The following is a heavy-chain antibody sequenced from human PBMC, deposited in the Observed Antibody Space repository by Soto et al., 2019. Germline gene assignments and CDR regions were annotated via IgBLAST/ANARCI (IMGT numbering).Heavy chain of an antibody. D-gene: IGHD5-12*01. CDR1: GFTLSDHY. CDR3: AREGYPFDY. Sequence: GGSLRLSCAASGFTLSDHYMDWVRQAPGKGLEWVGRTRNKANGYTTEYAASVKGRFTISRDDSKNSLYLQMNSLRDEDTAVYYCAREGYPFDYWGQGTLVTVSS. CDR2: TRNKANGYTT. V-gene: IGHV3-72*01. J-gene: IGHJ4*02.